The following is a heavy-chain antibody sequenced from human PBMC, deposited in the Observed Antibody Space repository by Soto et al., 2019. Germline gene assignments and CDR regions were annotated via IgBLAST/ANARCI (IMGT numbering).Heavy chain of an antibody. J-gene: IGHJ6*04. CDR2: IYWYDDK. CDR1: GFSLSNSGVG. V-gene: IGHV2-5*05. D-gene: IGHD3-16*01. CDR3: APDVNTKYGMDA. Sequence: QITLKESGPTLVTPTQPLTMTVTLSGFSLSNSGVGVGWIRQLPGKALEWLALIYWYDDKRYGPSLKSRLTITKATAKTQVVLTITNMDPVDPATSYFAPDVNTKYGMDAWGNGTTVTVAS.